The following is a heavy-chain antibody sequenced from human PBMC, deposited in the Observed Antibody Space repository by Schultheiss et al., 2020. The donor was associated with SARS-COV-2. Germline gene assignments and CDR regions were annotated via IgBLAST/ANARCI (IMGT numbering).Heavy chain of an antibody. J-gene: IGHJ4*02. V-gene: IGHV3-30*03. CDR1: GFTFSSYG. D-gene: IGHD4-17*01. CDR3: AGEGGTVTYY. Sequence: GGSLRLSCAASGFTFSSYGMHWVRQAPGKGLEWVAVISYDGSNKYYADSVKGRFTISRDNAKNSLYLQMNSLRAEDTAVYYCAGEGGTVTYYWGQGTLVTVSS. CDR2: ISYDGSNK.